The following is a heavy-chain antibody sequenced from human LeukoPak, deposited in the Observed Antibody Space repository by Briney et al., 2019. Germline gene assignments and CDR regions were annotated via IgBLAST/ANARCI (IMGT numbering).Heavy chain of an antibody. CDR1: GFTFSSYS. CDR2: ISSSSSYI. Sequence: PGGSLRLSCAASGFTFSSYSMNWVRQAPGKGLEWVSSISSSSSYIYYADSVKGRFTISRDNAKNSLYLQMNSLRAEDTAVYYCARVGNYYYDSSGYLSVDYWGQGTLVTVSS. CDR3: ARVGNYYYDSSGYLSVDY. D-gene: IGHD3-22*01. V-gene: IGHV3-21*01. J-gene: IGHJ4*02.